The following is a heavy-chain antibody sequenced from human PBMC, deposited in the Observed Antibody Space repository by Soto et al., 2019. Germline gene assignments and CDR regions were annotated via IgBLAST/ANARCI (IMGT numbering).Heavy chain of an antibody. CDR1: GFSLSTSGVG. CDR3: AHRQRSLDYGDLYFDY. CDR2: IYWDDDK. Sequence: SGPTLVNPTQTLTLTCTFSGFSLSTSGVGVGWIRQPPGKALEWLALIYWDDDKRYSPSLKSRLTITKDTSKNQVVLTMTNMDPVDTATYYCAHRQRSLDYGDLYFDYWGQGTLVTVSS. D-gene: IGHD4-17*01. V-gene: IGHV2-5*02. J-gene: IGHJ4*02.